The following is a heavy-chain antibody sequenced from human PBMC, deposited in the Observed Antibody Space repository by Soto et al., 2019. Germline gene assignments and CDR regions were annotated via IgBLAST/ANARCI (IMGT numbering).Heavy chain of an antibody. D-gene: IGHD1-26*01. J-gene: IGHJ5*02. V-gene: IGHV3-48*01. CDR1: GFTFSTYN. CDR3: ARGLSGTYYVGDWFDP. Sequence: EVQLVESGGGLVQPGGSLRLSCAASGFTFSTYNMNWVRQAPGKGLEWVSYISSSTTIYYADSVKGRFTISRDNAKNSLYLQMNSLRAEDTAVYYCARGLSGTYYVGDWFDPWGQGTLVTVSS. CDR2: ISSSTTI.